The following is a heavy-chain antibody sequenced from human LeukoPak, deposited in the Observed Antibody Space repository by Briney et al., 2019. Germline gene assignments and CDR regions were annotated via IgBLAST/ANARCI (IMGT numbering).Heavy chain of an antibody. V-gene: IGHV1-18*01. CDR2: ISAYNGNT. D-gene: IGHD3-10*01. Sequence: RASVTVSCTASGYTFTNYAMNWVRQAPGQGLEWMGWISAYNGNTELAQKFQGRVTQATDASTSTAYVELRSLTSDDTAVYFCARGGSRSRRGNDAFDIWGQGTMVTVSS. CDR1: GYTFTNYA. CDR3: ARGGSRSRRGNDAFDI. J-gene: IGHJ3*02.